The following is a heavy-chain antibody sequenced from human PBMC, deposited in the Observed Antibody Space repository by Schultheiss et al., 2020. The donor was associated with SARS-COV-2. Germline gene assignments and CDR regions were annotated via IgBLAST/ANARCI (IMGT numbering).Heavy chain of an antibody. V-gene: IGHV2-5*02. J-gene: IGHJ3*02. CDR2: IYWDDDK. Sequence: SGPTLVKPTQTLTLTCTFSGFSLSTSGVGVGWIRQPPGKALEWLALIYWDDDKRYSPSLKSRLTITKDTSKNQVVLTMTNMDPVDTATYYCARSRNYYDSSGYYYVNAFDIWGQGTMVTVSS. D-gene: IGHD3-22*01. CDR1: GFSLSTSGVG. CDR3: ARSRNYYDSSGYYYVNAFDI.